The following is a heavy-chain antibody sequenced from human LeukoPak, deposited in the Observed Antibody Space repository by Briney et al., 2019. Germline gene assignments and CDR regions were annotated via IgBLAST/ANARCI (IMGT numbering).Heavy chain of an antibody. Sequence: SETLSLTCTVSGGSISSYYWSWIRQPPGKGLEWIGYIYYSGSTNYNPSLKSRVTISVDTSKNQFSLKLSSVTAADTAVYYCARHLDILTGYYDWGQGTLVTVSS. CDR2: IYYSGST. V-gene: IGHV4-59*08. J-gene: IGHJ4*02. CDR1: GGSISSYY. CDR3: ARHLDILTGYYD. D-gene: IGHD3-9*01.